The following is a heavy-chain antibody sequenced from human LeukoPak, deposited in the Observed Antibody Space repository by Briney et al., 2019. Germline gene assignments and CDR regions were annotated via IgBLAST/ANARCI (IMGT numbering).Heavy chain of an antibody. CDR3: AKTSSSSWYQLYNWFDP. V-gene: IGHV3-23*01. CDR2: ISGSGGST. Sequence: GGSLRLSCAASGVTFSGYSRSWVRQAPGKGLEWVSDISGSGGSTYYAASAKGRFTISRDNSKNTLYPQMNSLRAEDTAVYYCAKTSSSSWYQLYNWFDPWGQGTLVTASS. D-gene: IGHD6-13*01. J-gene: IGHJ5*02. CDR1: GVTFSGYS.